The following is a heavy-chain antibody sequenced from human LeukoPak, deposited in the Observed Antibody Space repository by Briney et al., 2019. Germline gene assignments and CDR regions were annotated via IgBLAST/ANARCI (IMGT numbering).Heavy chain of an antibody. CDR2: IYRNGST. J-gene: IGHJ6*03. CDR3: ARDPSSIAARPVYYYYMDV. Sequence: SETLSLTCTVSRYSISSGYFWGWIRQPPGKGLEWIGSIYRNGSTYYNPSLKSRVTISVDTSKNQFSLKLSSVTAADTAVYYCARDPSSIAARPVYYYYMDVWGKGTTVTVSS. V-gene: IGHV4-38-2*02. CDR1: RYSISSGYF. D-gene: IGHD6-6*01.